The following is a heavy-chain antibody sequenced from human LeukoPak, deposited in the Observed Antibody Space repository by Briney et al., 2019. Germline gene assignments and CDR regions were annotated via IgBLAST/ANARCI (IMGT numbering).Heavy chain of an antibody. V-gene: IGHV4-4*07. CDR1: GGSISSYY. J-gene: IGHJ4*02. D-gene: IGHD2-15*01. CDR2: ISSSGST. CDR3: ARREDGGGNFDY. Sequence: SETLSLTCTVSGGSISSYYWSWIRQPAGKRLEWIGRISSSGSTNYNPSLKSRVTISVDTSKNQFSLKLSSVTAADTAVYYCARREDGGGNFDYWGQGTLVTVSS.